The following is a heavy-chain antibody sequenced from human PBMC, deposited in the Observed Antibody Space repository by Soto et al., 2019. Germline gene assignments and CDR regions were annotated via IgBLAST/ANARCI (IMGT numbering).Heavy chain of an antibody. J-gene: IGHJ6*02. CDR3: ARAPHFWSGYSGEYGMDV. D-gene: IGHD3-3*01. CDR1: GYTFTGYY. CDR2: INTNSGGT. Sequence: QVQLVQSGAEAKKPGASVKVSCKASGYTFTGYYMHWVRQAPGQGLEWMGWINTNSGGTNYAQKFHGWVTMTRDPSISTAYMAPSRLRSDPTAVYYCARAPHFWSGYSGEYGMDVWGQGTTVTVSS. V-gene: IGHV1-2*04.